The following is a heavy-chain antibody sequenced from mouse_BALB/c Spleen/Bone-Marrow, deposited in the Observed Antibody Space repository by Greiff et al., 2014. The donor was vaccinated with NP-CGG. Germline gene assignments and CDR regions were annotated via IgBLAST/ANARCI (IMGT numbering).Heavy chain of an antibody. V-gene: IGHV1S56*01. CDR1: GYTFTSYY. J-gene: IGHJ4*01. Sequence: ESGPELVKPGASVRISCKASGYTFTSYYIHWVKQGPGQGLEWIGWIYPGNVNTKYNEKFKGKATLTADKSSSTAYMQLSSLTSEDSAVYFCARDTMDYWGQGTSVTVSS. CDR3: ARDTMDY. CDR2: IYPGNVNT.